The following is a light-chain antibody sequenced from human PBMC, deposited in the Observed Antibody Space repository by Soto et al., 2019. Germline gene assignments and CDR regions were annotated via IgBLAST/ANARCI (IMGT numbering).Light chain of an antibody. V-gene: IGLV1-40*01. CDR3: SSYTTINYVV. J-gene: IGLJ2*01. Sequence: QSVLTQPPSVSGAPGQRVTISCTGSSSNIGAGYDVHWYQHLPGTAPKLLIYGNNNRPSGVPDRFSGSKSGTSASLAITGLQAEDEADYYCSSYTTINYVVFGGGTKLTVL. CDR2: GNN. CDR1: SSNIGAGYD.